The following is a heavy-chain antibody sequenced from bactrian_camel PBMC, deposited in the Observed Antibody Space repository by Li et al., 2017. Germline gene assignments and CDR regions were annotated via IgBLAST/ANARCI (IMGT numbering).Heavy chain of an antibody. CDR1: ENIFGGCG. J-gene: IGHJ4*01. Sequence: HVQLVESGGGAVQAGGTLGLSCTASENIFGGCGMGWYRQVPENERELVARFNHDGSITYKDRVKGRFTISRDSAKNTVYLQMNNLQPEDTATYYCAEGRGSRGEHCYSLNYWGQGTQVTVS. CDR2: FNHDGSI. D-gene: IGHD6*01. CDR3: AEGRGSRGEHCYSLNY. V-gene: IGHV3S53*01.